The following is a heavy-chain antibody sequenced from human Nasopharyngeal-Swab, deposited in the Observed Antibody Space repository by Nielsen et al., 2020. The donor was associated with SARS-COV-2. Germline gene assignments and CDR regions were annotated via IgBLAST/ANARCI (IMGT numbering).Heavy chain of an antibody. CDR2: SRRKGNTYAT. J-gene: IGHJ4*02. V-gene: IGHV3-73*01. D-gene: IGHD2-15*01. CDR1: GFTFSDSA. CDR3: TRCGGGCYSGRDY. Sequence: GGSLRLSCAASGFTFSDSAIHWVRQASGKGLEWVGRSRRKGNTYATAYAAAVKGRFIIFRDYPTNTAYLQMNSLKTEDTAVYYCTRCGGGCYSGRDYWGQGTLVTVSS.